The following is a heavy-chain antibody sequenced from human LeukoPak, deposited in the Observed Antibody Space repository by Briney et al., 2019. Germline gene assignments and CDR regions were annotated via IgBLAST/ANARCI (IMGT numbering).Heavy chain of an antibody. Sequence: GGSLRLSCAASGFTFSDYYMTWIRQAPGKGLEWVSYISNSGGIIYYADSVKGRFTISRDNAKNSQYLQMNSLGAEDTAVYHCARATGITMIRGGPRYDYWGQGTLVIVSS. V-gene: IGHV3-11*04. J-gene: IGHJ4*02. D-gene: IGHD3-10*01. CDR3: ARATGITMIRGGPRYDY. CDR2: ISNSGGII. CDR1: GFTFSDYY.